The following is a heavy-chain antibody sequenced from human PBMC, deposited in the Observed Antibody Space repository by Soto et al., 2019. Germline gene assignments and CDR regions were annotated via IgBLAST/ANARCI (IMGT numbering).Heavy chain of an antibody. J-gene: IGHJ4*02. CDR3: AREVGALGTGTTYYFDY. V-gene: IGHV4-61*01. D-gene: IGHD1-7*01. CDR1: GGSVSSGSYY. Sequence: SETLSLTCTVSGGSVSSGSYYWSWIRQPPGKGLEWIGYIYYSGSTNYNPSLKSRVTISVDTSKNQFSLKLSSVTAADTAVYYCAREVGALGTGTTYYFDYWGQGTLVTVSS. CDR2: IYYSGST.